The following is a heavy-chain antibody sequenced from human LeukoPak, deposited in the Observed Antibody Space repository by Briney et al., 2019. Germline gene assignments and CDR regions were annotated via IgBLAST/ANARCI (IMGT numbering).Heavy chain of an antibody. CDR1: GFTFSSYS. CDR2: ISSSSSYI. J-gene: IGHJ5*02. Sequence: GGSLRLSCAASGFTFSSYSMNWVRQAPGKGLEWVSSISSSSSYIYYADSVKGRFTISRDNAKNSLYLQMNSLRAEDTAVYYCARDRKWLVRGWFDPWGQGTLVTVSS. CDR3: ARDRKWLVRGWFDP. V-gene: IGHV3-21*01. D-gene: IGHD6-19*01.